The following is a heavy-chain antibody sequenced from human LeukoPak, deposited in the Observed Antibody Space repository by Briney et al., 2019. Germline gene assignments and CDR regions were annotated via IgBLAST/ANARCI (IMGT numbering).Heavy chain of an antibody. CDR1: GFTFSSYS. Sequence: GGSLRLSCAASGFTFSSYSMNWVRQAPGKGLEWVSSISSSSSYIYYADSVKGRFTISRDNAKNSLYLQMNSLRAEDTAVYYCARESGHYYDFWSGQRSFWGQGTLVTVSS. V-gene: IGHV3-21*01. CDR2: ISSSSSYI. J-gene: IGHJ4*02. D-gene: IGHD3-3*01. CDR3: ARESGHYYDFWSGQRSF.